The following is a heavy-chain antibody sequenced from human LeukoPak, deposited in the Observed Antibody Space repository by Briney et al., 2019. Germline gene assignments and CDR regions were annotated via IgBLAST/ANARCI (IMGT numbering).Heavy chain of an antibody. V-gene: IGHV1-8*01. D-gene: IGHD2-2*01. Sequence: ASVTVSCKAPGFTFTSHDINWVRQATGQAPEWMGWINLNSGDTGYAQKFQGRVTITRDTSIGTAYMELSSLRSEDTAIYYCTRHTSPTFDYWGQGTLVTVCS. J-gene: IGHJ4*02. CDR2: INLNSGDT. CDR1: GFTFTSHD. CDR3: TRHTSPTFDY.